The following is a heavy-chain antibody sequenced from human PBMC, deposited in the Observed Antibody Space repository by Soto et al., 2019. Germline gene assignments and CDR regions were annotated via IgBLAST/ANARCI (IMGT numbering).Heavy chain of an antibody. CDR2: IIPILGIA. V-gene: IGHV1-69*02. J-gene: IGHJ4*02. D-gene: IGHD3-16*01. Sequence: QVQLVQSGAEVKKPGSSVNVSCKASGGTFSSYTISWVRQAPGQGLEWMGRIIPILGIANYAQKIQGRVTITADKSTSTAYMXLXSLXXXDTAXXYXXXDRXXGGENXWGQGTLVTVSS. CDR3: XXDRXXGGENX. CDR1: GGTFSSYT.